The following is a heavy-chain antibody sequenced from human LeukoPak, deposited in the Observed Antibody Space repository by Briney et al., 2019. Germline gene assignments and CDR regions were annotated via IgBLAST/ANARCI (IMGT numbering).Heavy chain of an antibody. CDR2: IYYRGST. V-gene: IGHV4-59*12. CDR3: ARDYYDFWSGPMTGFDP. D-gene: IGHD3-3*01. CDR1: VGSTSNNY. Sequence: SETLSVTCTVSVGSTSNNYWSWIRQPPGKGQEWSGHIYYRGSTNYNPSLKSRVTISVDTSKNQFSLKLSSVTAADTAVYYWARDYYDFWSGPMTGFDPWGQGTLVTVSS. J-gene: IGHJ5*02.